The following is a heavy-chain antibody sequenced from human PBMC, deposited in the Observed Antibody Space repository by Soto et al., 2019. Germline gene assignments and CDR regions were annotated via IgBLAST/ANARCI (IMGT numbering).Heavy chain of an antibody. CDR3: AREERRNDYIWGSYRNYYFDY. V-gene: IGHV3-11*06. CDR1: GFTFSDYY. D-gene: IGHD3-16*02. J-gene: IGHJ4*02. Sequence: GGSLRLSCAASGFTFSDYYMSWIRQAPGKGLEWVSYISSSSSYTNYADSVKGRFTISRDNSKNTLYLQMNSLRAEDTAVYYCAREERRNDYIWGSYRNYYFDYWGQGTLVTVSS. CDR2: ISSSSSYT.